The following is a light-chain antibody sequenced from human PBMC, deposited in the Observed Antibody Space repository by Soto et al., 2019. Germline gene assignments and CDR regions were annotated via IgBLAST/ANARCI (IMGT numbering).Light chain of an antibody. Sequence: QSALTQPPSASGSPGQSVTISCTGASSDVGAYNYVSWYQQHPGKAPKLMIYEVNKRPSGVPDRFSGSKSGTTASLIVSGLQAEDEADYYCTSYAGSNDLGVFGGGTKLTVL. V-gene: IGLV2-8*01. CDR3: TSYAGSNDLGV. CDR1: SSDVGAYNY. J-gene: IGLJ3*02. CDR2: EVN.